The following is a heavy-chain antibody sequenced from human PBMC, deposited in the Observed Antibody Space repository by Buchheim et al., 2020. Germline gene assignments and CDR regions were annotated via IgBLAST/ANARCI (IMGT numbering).Heavy chain of an antibody. J-gene: IGHJ3*02. V-gene: IGHV3-7*01. CDR2: IKQDGSEK. D-gene: IGHD3-10*01. CDR3: ARASYYYGSGSYPRRGAFDI. CDR1: GFTFSSYW. Sequence: EVQLVESGGGLVQPGGSLRLSCAASGFTFSSYWMGWVRQAPGKGLEWVANIKQDGSEKYYVDSVKGRFTISRDNAKNSLYLQMNSLRAEDTAVYYCARASYYYGSGSYPRRGAFDIWGQGT.